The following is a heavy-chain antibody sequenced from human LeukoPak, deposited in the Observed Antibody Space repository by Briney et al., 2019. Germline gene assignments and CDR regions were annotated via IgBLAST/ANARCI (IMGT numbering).Heavy chain of an antibody. J-gene: IGHJ3*02. D-gene: IGHD3-10*01. CDR1: GNYW. CDR3: AKGRHYYGSGHDAFDI. V-gene: IGHV3-74*01. CDR2: INSDGSWT. Sequence: PGGSLRLSCAASGNYWMHWVRQVPGKGLVWVSHINSDGSWTSYADSVKGRFTISKDNAKNTVYLQMDSLRAEDTAVYYCAKGRHYYGSGHDAFDIWGQGTMVTVSS.